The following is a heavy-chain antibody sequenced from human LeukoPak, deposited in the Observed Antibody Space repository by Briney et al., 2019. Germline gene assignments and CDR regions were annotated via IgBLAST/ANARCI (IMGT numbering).Heavy chain of an antibody. CDR3: AKDRLGAMMYFDF. Sequence: GGTLRLSCAASGFTFSTYVMSWVRQAPGKGLEWVSAISGSGGSTYYADSVKGRVTISRDNSKNTLYLQVNSLRVEDTAVYYCAKDRLGAMMYFDFWGQGTLVTVSS. CDR2: ISGSGGST. CDR1: GFTFSTYV. V-gene: IGHV3-23*01. D-gene: IGHD1-26*01. J-gene: IGHJ4*02.